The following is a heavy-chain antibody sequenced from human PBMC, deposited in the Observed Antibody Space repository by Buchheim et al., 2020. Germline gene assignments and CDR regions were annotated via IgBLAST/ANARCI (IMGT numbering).Heavy chain of an antibody. CDR2: INPNSGGT. CDR3: ARARTIVATITLNY. CDR1: GYTFTGYY. Sequence: QVQLVQSGAEVKKPGASVKVSCKASGYTFTGYYMHWVRQAPGQGLEWMGWINPNSGGTNYAKKFQGRVTMTRDTSISTAYMELSRLRSDDTAVYYCARARTIVATITLNYWGQGTL. J-gene: IGHJ4*02. D-gene: IGHD5-12*01. V-gene: IGHV1-2*02.